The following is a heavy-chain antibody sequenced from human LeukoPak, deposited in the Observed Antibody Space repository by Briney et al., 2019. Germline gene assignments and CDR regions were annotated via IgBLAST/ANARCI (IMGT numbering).Heavy chain of an antibody. Sequence: GASVKVSCKASGYTFSDYYMHWVRQAPGQGLEGMGWINPKSGGTNYAQKFQGRVTMTRDTSITTAYMELSRLRSHDTAVYYSARGDYDSLSFASWGQGTLVTVSS. D-gene: IGHD3-22*01. V-gene: IGHV1-2*02. CDR2: INPKSGGT. J-gene: IGHJ4*02. CDR1: GYTFSDYY. CDR3: ARGDYDSLSFAS.